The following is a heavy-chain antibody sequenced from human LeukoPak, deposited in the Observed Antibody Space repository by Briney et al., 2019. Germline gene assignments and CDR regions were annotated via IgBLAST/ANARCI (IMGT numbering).Heavy chain of an antibody. J-gene: IGHJ5*02. CDR1: GYTFTGYY. Sequence: GASVKVSCKASGYTFTGYYMHWVRQAPGQGLEWMGRINPSSGGTNYAQKFQGRVTMTRDTSISTAYMELSRLRSDDTAVYYCARGGAIDYGDYLDWFDPWGQGTLVTVSS. CDR2: INPSSGGT. D-gene: IGHD4-17*01. V-gene: IGHV1-2*06. CDR3: ARGGAIDYGDYLDWFDP.